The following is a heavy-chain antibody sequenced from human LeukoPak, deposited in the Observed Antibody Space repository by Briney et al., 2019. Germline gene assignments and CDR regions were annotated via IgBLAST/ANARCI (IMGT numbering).Heavy chain of an antibody. J-gene: IGHJ4*02. CDR2: IYYSGST. V-gene: IGHV4-59*12. CDR3: AREDSGYYRGYFDY. Sequence: KSSETLSLTCTVSGGSISSYYWSWIRQPPGKGLEWIGYIYYSGSTNYNPSLKSRVTISVDTSKNQFSLKLSSVTAADTAVYYCAREDSGYYRGYFDYWGQGTLVTVSS. D-gene: IGHD3-3*01. CDR1: GGSISSYY.